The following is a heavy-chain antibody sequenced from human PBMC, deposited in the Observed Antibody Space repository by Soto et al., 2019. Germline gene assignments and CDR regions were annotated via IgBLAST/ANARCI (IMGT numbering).Heavy chain of an antibody. CDR1: GYTFTSYA. D-gene: IGHD6-13*01. Sequence: GASVKVSCKASGYTFTSYAMHWVRQAPGQRLEWMGWINAGNGNTKYSQKFQGRVTITRDTSASTAYMELSSLRSGDTAVYYCARDLYSTSWYVRAFDMWGQGTMVTVS. CDR2: INAGNGNT. CDR3: ARDLYSTSWYVRAFDM. J-gene: IGHJ3*02. V-gene: IGHV1-3*01.